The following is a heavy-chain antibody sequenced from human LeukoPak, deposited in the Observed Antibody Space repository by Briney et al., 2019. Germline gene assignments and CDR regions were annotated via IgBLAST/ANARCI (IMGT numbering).Heavy chain of an antibody. CDR3: ASANPILLDYYYYYYMDV. Sequence: GGSLRLSCAASGFTFSSYSMNWVRQAPGKGLEWVSSISSSSSYIYYADSVKGRFTISRDNAKSSLYLQMNSLRAEDTAVYYCASANPILLDYYYYYYMDVWGKGTTVTVSS. CDR1: GFTFSSYS. V-gene: IGHV3-21*01. J-gene: IGHJ6*03. D-gene: IGHD3-3*01. CDR2: ISSSSSYI.